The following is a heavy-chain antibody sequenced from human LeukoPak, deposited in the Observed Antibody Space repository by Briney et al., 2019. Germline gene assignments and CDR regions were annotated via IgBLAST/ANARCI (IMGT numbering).Heavy chain of an antibody. V-gene: IGHV4-39*01. Sequence: SETLSLTCSVSGGSISSSSYYWAWIRQPPGKGLEVIGSIYYSGNTYYNPSLKSRVTISVDRSKNQFSLKLSSMTAADTAVYYCARHPFPEGNCGSSSCYGFYYYMDVWGKGTTVTVSS. CDR3: ARHPFPEGNCGSSSCYGFYYYMDV. CDR1: GGSISSSSYY. D-gene: IGHD2-2*01. J-gene: IGHJ6*03. CDR2: IYYSGNT.